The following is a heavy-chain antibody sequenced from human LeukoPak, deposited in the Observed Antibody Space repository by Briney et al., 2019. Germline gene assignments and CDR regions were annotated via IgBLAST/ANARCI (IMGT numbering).Heavy chain of an antibody. V-gene: IGHV4-34*01. Sequence: SETLSLTCAVYGGSFSGYYWSWIRQPPVKGLEWIGEINHSGSTNYNPSLKSRVTISVDTSKNQFSLKLSSVTAADTAVYYCARGRVPAAITANWFDPWGQGTLVTVSS. CDR2: INHSGST. D-gene: IGHD2-2*02. CDR3: ARGRVPAAITANWFDP. J-gene: IGHJ5*02. CDR1: GGSFSGYY.